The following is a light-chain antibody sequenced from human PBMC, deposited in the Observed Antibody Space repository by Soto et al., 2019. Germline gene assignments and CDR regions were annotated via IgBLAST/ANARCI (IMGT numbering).Light chain of an antibody. V-gene: IGLV2-14*01. Sequence: QSVLTQPASVSGSPGQSVTTSCTGPRSDIGDSNFISWYQHSPGKAPRLLIYEVNNRPSGVSKRFSGSKAGNTASLTISGLLDDDEADYFCASFRSGTILVFGSGTKVTVL. CDR3: ASFRSGTILV. CDR2: EVN. CDR1: RSDIGDSNF. J-gene: IGLJ1*01.